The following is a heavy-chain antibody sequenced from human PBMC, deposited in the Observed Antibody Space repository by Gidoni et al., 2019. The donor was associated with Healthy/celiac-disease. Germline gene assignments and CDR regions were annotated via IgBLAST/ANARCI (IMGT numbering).Heavy chain of an antibody. J-gene: IGHJ2*01. CDR1: GRSISSYY. Sequence: QVQLQESGPGLVKPSETLSLTCTVSGRSISSYYWSWIRQPPGKGLEWIGYIYYSGSTNYNPSLKSRVTISVDTSKNQFSLKLSSVTAADTAVYYCARALRSTPYMYWYFDLWGRGTLVTVSS. D-gene: IGHD2-2*01. V-gene: IGHV4-59*01. CDR3: ARALRSTPYMYWYFDL. CDR2: IYYSGST.